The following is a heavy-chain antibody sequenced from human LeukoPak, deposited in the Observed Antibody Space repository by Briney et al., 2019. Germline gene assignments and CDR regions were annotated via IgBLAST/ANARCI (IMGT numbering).Heavy chain of an antibody. CDR2: IKQDGSEK. CDR3: ARGGYSIFL. V-gene: IGHV3-7*01. Sequence: GGSLRLSCAASGFTFSSYWTSWVRQAPGKGLEWVANIKQDGSEKYYVDSVKGRFTISRDNAKNSLYLQMNNLRAEDTAVYYCARGGYSIFLWGQGTLVTVSS. D-gene: IGHD3-3*02. CDR1: GFTFSSYW. J-gene: IGHJ4*02.